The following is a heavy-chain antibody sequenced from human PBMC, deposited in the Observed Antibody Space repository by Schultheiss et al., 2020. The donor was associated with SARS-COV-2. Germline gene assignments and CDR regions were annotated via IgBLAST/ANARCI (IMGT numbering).Heavy chain of an antibody. CDR2: IIPIFGTA. Sequence: SVKVSCKASGGTFSSYAISWVRQAPGQGLEWMGGIIPIFGTANYAQKFQGRVTITRDTSASTAYMALNRLTSDDTAVYYCARDLQASVGYRPRDWFDPWGQGTLVTVSS. V-gene: IGHV1-69*05. CDR3: ARDLQASVGYRPRDWFDP. CDR1: GGTFSSYA. J-gene: IGHJ5*02. D-gene: IGHD1-26*01.